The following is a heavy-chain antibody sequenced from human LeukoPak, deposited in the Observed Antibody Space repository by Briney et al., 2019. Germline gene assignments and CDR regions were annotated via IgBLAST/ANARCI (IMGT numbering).Heavy chain of an antibody. J-gene: IGHJ5*02. Sequence: SETLSLTCTVSGGSISSYYWSWIRQPAGKGLEWIGRIYTSGSTNYNPSLKSRVTMSVDTSKNQFSLKLSSVTAADTAVYYCARDAAGHDYSNWFDPWGQGTLVTVSS. CDR1: GGSISSYY. CDR2: IYTSGST. V-gene: IGHV4-4*07. CDR3: ARDAAGHDYSNWFDP. D-gene: IGHD4-11*01.